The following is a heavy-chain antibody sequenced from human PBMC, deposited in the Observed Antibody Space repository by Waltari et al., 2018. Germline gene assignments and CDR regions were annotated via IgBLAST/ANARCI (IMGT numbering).Heavy chain of an antibody. CDR1: GFTFSDYE. V-gene: IGHV3-48*03. J-gene: IGHJ4*01. D-gene: IGHD2-21*02. Sequence: EVQLVESGGGLVQPGGSLRLLCAASGFTFSDYEMKWVSQGPGKGLEWVSYITSSGSATRYAESVKGRYTISRDNGKNSLYLQMKSLSAEDTAIYYCAREKQNCGGDANDYWGQGTLVTVSS. CDR2: ITSSGSAT. CDR3: AREKQNCGGDANDY.